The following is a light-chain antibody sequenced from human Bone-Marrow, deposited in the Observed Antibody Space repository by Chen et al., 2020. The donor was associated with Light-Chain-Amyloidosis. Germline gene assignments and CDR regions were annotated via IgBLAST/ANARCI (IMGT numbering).Light chain of an antibody. CDR1: QSVGSY. V-gene: IGKV3-11*01. CDR3: QQSSDWPPYT. J-gene: IGKJ2*01. CDR2: DAS. Sequence: VLTQSPATLSLSPGERATLTCRASQSVGSYLAWYQQKPGQAPRLLISDASNRATGIPARFSGSGSGTDLTLTISSLEPEDFAVYYCQQSSDWPPYTFGQGTKLDIK.